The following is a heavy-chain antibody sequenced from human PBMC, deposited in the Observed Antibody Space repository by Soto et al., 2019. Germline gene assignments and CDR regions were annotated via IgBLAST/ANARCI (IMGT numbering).Heavy chain of an antibody. J-gene: IGHJ6*02. CDR2: IVVGSGNT. CDR3: AADTKSSSWYPYYYYYGMDV. CDR1: GFTFTSSA. D-gene: IGHD6-13*01. V-gene: IGHV1-58*02. Sequence: ASVKVSCKASGFTFTSSAMQWVRQARGQRLEWIGWIVVGSGNTNYAQKFQERVTITRDMSTSTAYMELSSLRSEDTAVYYCAADTKSSSWYPYYYYYGMDVWGQGTTVTVSS.